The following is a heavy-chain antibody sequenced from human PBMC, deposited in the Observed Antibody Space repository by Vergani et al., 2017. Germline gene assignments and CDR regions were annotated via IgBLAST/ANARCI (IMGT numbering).Heavy chain of an antibody. V-gene: IGHV3-21*01. CDR2: ISSSSSYI. J-gene: IGHJ6*03. CDR3: ARIMEASIAARPASSTEYYMDV. D-gene: IGHD6-6*01. CDR1: GFTFSSYS. Sequence: EVQLVESGGGLVKPGGSLRLSCAASGFTFSSYSMNWVRQAPGKGLEWVSSISSSSSYIYYADSVKGRFTISRDNAKNSLYLQMNSLRAEDTAVYYCARIMEASIAARPASSTEYYMDVWGKGTTVTVSS.